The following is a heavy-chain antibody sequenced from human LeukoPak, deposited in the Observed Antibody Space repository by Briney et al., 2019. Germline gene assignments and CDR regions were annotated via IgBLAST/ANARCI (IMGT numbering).Heavy chain of an antibody. Sequence: GGSLTLSCAVSGLTFSSSWMDWVRQAPGKGLEWVASINPDGNKKYSADSVKGRFTISRDNAENSLYLQMNSLRVEDTAFYYCARDLAYSRLDYWGQGMLVTVSS. CDR2: INPDGNKK. V-gene: IGHV3-7*01. CDR3: ARDLAYSRLDY. CDR1: GLTFSSSW. J-gene: IGHJ4*02. D-gene: IGHD5-18*01.